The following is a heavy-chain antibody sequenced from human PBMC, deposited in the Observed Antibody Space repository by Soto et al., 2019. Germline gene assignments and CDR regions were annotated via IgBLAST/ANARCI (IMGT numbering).Heavy chain of an antibody. CDR1: GDSLGNSH. J-gene: IGHJ5*02. Sequence: SETLSLTCTVSGDSLGNSHWRWIRQPPGKGLEWIGLTFSRGSATYNPSLKSRVTISVDTSKNQLCLKLTSVTAADTAVYYCARGKWVWFDPWGQGTLVTVSS. D-gene: IGHD2-8*01. V-gene: IGHV4-59*01. CDR3: ARGKWVWFDP. CDR2: TFSRGSA.